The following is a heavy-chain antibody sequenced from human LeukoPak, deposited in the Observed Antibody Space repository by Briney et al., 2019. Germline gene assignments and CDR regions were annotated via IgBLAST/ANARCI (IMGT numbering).Heavy chain of an antibody. V-gene: IGHV4-61*01. Sequence: SETLSLTCTVSGGSISNSSYYWSWIRQPPGKGLEWIGYIYYSGSTKYNPSLKSRVTISVDTSKNQFSLRLSSVTAADTAVYYCARDWGVSARPGYMDVWGKGTTVTVSS. J-gene: IGHJ6*03. CDR2: IYYSGST. D-gene: IGHD6-6*01. CDR3: ARDWGVSARPGYMDV. CDR1: GGSISNSSYY.